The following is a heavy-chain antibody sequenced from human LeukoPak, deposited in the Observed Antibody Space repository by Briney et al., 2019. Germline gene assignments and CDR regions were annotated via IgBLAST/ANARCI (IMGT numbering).Heavy chain of an antibody. D-gene: IGHD5-18*01. V-gene: IGHV3-23*01. CDR1: GFIFRNYG. Sequence: GGSLRLSCAASGFIFRNYGMNWVRQPPGKGLEWVSGVSPNGETTYYADSVKGRFTISRDNSKNTVYLQVRSLRAEDTAVYYCAKDLGWIQFGYWGQGALVTVSS. CDR3: AKDLGWIQFGY. CDR2: VSPNGETT. J-gene: IGHJ4*02.